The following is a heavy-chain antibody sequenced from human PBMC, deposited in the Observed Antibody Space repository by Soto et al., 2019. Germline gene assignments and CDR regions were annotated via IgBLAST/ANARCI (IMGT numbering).Heavy chain of an antibody. D-gene: IGHD3-22*01. CDR2: IYWDDDK. CDR3: APRLTSPYYYAGSDYPHVFDI. CDR1: GFSLSTIGVG. Sequence: QITLKESGPTLVKPAQTLTLTCTVSGFSLSTIGVGVGWIRQPPGKALEWLALIYWDDDKRYSPSLKSRLTITKDTSQNQVVLRMTNMDPVDTATYFCAPRLTSPYYYAGSDYPHVFDIWGQGTLVAVSS. V-gene: IGHV2-5*02. J-gene: IGHJ3*02.